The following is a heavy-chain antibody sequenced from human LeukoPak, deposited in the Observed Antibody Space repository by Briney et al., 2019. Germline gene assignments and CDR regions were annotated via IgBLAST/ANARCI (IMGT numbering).Heavy chain of an antibody. V-gene: IGHV4-34*01. CDR1: GGSFSGYY. CDR3: ARAARYYYGSGKTGVDY. J-gene: IGHJ4*02. Sequence: PSGTLSLTCAVYGGSFSGYYWSWIRQPPGKGLEWIGEINHSGSTNYNPSLKSRVTISVDTSKNQFSLKLSSVTAADTAVYYCARAARYYYGSGKTGVDYWGQGTLVTVSS. CDR2: INHSGST. D-gene: IGHD3-10*01.